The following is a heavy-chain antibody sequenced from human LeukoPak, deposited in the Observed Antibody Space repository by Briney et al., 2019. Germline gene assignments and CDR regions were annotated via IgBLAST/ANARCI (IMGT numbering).Heavy chain of an antibody. CDR2: ISYDGSNK. V-gene: IGHV3-30*18. D-gene: IGHD3-10*01. Sequence: PGRSQRLSCAASGFTLSSYGMHWVRQAPGKGLEWVAVISYDGSNKYYADSVKGRFTISRDNSKNTLYLQMNSLRAEDTAVYYCANSVSPDYYYYGMDVWGQGTTVTVSS. J-gene: IGHJ6*02. CDR3: ANSVSPDYYYYGMDV. CDR1: GFTLSSYG.